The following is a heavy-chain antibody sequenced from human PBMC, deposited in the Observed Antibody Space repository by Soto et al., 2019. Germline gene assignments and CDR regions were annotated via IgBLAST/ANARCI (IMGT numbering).Heavy chain of an antibody. CDR3: AKSSGGSLNWLDP. CDR2: IIPILGIA. Sequence: GASVKVSCKASGGTSSSYTISWVRQAPGQGLEWMGRIIPILGIANYAQKFQGRVTITADKSTSTAYMELSSLRSEDTAVYYCAKSSGGSLNWLDPWGQGTLVTVSS. D-gene: IGHD2-15*01. J-gene: IGHJ5*02. V-gene: IGHV1-69*02. CDR1: GGTSSSYT.